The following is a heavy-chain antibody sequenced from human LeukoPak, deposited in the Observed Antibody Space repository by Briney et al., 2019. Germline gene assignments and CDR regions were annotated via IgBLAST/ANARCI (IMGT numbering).Heavy chain of an antibody. CDR3: AKDYYDFWSGYFRYLFDY. Sequence: GGSLRLSCAASGFTFSSYAMSWVRQAPGKGLEWVSAISGSGGSTYYADSVKGRFTISRDNSKNTLYLQVNSLRAEDTTVYYCAKDYYDFWSGYFRYLFDYWGQGTLVTVSS. CDR1: GFTFSSYA. D-gene: IGHD3-3*01. J-gene: IGHJ4*02. V-gene: IGHV3-23*01. CDR2: ISGSGGST.